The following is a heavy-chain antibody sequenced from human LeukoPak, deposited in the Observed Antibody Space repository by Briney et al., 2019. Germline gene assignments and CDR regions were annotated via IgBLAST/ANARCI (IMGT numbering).Heavy chain of an antibody. CDR3: ARARLVAGLFDY. CDR2: ISSSGSTI. J-gene: IGHJ4*02. D-gene: IGHD6-19*01. V-gene: IGHV3-48*03. CDR1: GFTFSSYE. Sequence: QPGGSLRLSCAASGFTFSSYEMNWVRQAPGKGLEWVSYISSSGSTIYYADSVKGRFTISRDNAKNSLYLQMNSLRAEDTAVYYCARARLVAGLFDYWGQGTLVTVSS.